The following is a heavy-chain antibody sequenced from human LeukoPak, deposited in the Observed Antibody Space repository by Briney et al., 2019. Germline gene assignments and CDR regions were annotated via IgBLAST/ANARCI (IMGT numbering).Heavy chain of an antibody. V-gene: IGHV3-23*01. CDR2: ISASGGST. CDR3: AKGSYYDSSGSFYFDY. Sequence: AGGSLRLSCAASGFTFSSSAMSWVRQVPGKGLEWVSGISASGGSTSYADSVRGRFTISRDNSKNTLYVQMNSLRDEDTAVYYCAKGSYYDSSGSFYFDYWGQGTLVTVSS. CDR1: GFTFSSSA. D-gene: IGHD3-22*01. J-gene: IGHJ4*02.